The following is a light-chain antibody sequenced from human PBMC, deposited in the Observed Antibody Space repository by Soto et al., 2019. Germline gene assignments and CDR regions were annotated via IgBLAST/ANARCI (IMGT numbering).Light chain of an antibody. CDR1: QNVSSY. V-gene: IGKV3-11*01. CDR2: DAA. J-gene: IGKJ5*01. CDR3: QQQNTRPPIT. Sequence: IVLIESPGTLTLKQGERATLSCRASQNVSSYSSSYQQKPAQAPRHLLYDAATRATGIPARFSGSGSGTDFTLTISSLEPEDFAAYYCQQQNTRPPITFGQGTRLEIK.